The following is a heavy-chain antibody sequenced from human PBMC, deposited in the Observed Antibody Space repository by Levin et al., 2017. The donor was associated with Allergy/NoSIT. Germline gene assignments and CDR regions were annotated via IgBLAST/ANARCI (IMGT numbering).Heavy chain of an antibody. CDR2: ISSSGSTI. CDR3: ARQLGNFLSGYKYFDY. CDR1: GFTFSSYE. D-gene: IGHD3-3*01. V-gene: IGHV3-48*03. Sequence: GGSLRLSCAASGFTFSSYEMNWVRQAPGKGLEWVSYISSSGSTIYYADSVKGRFTISRDNAKNSLYLQMNSLRAEGTAVYYCARQLGNFLSGYKYFDYWGQGTLVTVSS. J-gene: IGHJ4*02.